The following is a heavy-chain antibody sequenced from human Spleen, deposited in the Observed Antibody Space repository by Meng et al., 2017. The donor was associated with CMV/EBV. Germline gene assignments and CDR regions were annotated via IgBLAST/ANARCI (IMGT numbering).Heavy chain of an antibody. CDR3: ARVLVRGVMSDY. V-gene: IGHV1-46*01. J-gene: IGHJ4*02. Sequence: QVQLGQSGAEVKKPGASVKVSCKASGYTFTTYFIHWVRQAPGQGLEWMGIINPSDGTTYYPQKFQGRVTLTRDTSTSTVYMELTSLRSEDTAVYYCARVLVRGVMSDYWGQGTLVTVSS. CDR1: GYTFTTYF. D-gene: IGHD3-10*01. CDR2: INPSDGTT.